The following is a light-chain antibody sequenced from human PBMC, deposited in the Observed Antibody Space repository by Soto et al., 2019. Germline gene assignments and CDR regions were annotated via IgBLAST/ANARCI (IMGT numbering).Light chain of an antibody. Sequence: EIVLTQSPATLSLSPGERATLSCRAIQSVSRYLEWYQQKPGQAPRLLIYDASNRATGIPARFSGSGSGTDFTLTISSLAPEDFAVYYCQQRSNWPPSFGQGARLEIK. J-gene: IGKJ5*01. CDR3: QQRSNWPPS. V-gene: IGKV3-11*01. CDR1: QSVSRY. CDR2: DAS.